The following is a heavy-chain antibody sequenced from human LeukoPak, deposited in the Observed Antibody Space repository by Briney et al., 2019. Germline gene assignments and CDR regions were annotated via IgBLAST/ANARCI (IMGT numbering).Heavy chain of an antibody. D-gene: IGHD3-16*01. CDR2: IIPILGIA. J-gene: IGHJ4*02. CDR3: ARDPGGGLYFDY. V-gene: IGHV1-69*04. Sequence: ASVKVSCKASGGTFSSYAISWVRQAPGQGLEWMGRIIPILGIANYAQKFQGRVTITADESTSTAYMELSSLRSEDTAVYYCARDPGGGLYFDYWGQGTLVTVSS. CDR1: GGTFSSYA.